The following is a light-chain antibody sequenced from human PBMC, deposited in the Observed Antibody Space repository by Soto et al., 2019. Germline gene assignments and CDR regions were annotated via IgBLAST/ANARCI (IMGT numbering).Light chain of an antibody. CDR3: LQYNSYPVT. V-gene: IGKV1-5*01. Sequence: DIQMTQSPSTLSASVGDRVTITCRASQSISSWLAWYQQKPGKAPKLLIYDASSLESGVPSRFSGSGSGTEFTLTISSLQPDDFATYYCLQYNSYPVTFGQGTKVEIK. CDR1: QSISSW. J-gene: IGKJ1*01. CDR2: DAS.